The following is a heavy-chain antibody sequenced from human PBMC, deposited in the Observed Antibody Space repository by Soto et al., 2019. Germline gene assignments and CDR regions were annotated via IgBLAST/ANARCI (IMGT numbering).Heavy chain of an antibody. CDR1: GVTVSSNY. CDR3: ARLRESGNYFDY. CDR2: IYTGGGT. V-gene: IGHV3-53*01. Sequence: GGSLRLSCAASGVTVSSNYMSWVRQAPGKGLEWVSVIYTGGGTYYADSVKGRFTISRDNSQNTLYLQMNSLRAEDTAVYYCARLRESGNYFDYWGQGTLVTVSS. D-gene: IGHD3-3*01. J-gene: IGHJ4*02.